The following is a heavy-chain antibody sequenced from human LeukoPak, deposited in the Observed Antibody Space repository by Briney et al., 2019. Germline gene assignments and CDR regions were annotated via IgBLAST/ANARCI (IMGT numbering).Heavy chain of an antibody. Sequence: PSETLSLTCAVYGGSFSGYYWSWIRQPPGKGLEWIGEINHSGSTNYNPSLKSRVTISVDTSKNQFSLKLSSVTAADTAVYSCARSPVSDSSGREPFDIWGQGTMVTASS. D-gene: IGHD3-22*01. V-gene: IGHV4-34*01. CDR3: ARSPVSDSSGREPFDI. CDR1: GGSFSGYY. CDR2: INHSGST. J-gene: IGHJ3*02.